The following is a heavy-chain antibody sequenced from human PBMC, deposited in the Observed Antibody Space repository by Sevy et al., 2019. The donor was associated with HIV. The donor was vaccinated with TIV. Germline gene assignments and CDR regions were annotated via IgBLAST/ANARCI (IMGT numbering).Heavy chain of an antibody. Sequence: GSLRLSCVASGFNFNIYSMSWVRQAPGKGPGWVSTLTFGCGRINHADSVQGRFTMSRDDSKKTVYLEMNSLRAEDTAVYYCAREGCTRPHDHWGQGTLVTVSS. V-gene: IGHV3-23*01. CDR3: AREGCTRPHDH. J-gene: IGHJ4*02. CDR1: GFNFNIYS. D-gene: IGHD2-8*01. CDR2: LTFGCGRI.